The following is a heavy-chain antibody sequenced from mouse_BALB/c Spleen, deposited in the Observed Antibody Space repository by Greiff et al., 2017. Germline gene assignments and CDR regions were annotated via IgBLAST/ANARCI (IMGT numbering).Heavy chain of an antibody. J-gene: IGHJ4*01. CDR3: ARGGGNYVVPYAMDY. D-gene: IGHD2-1*01. Sequence: QVQLKESGPGLVAPSQSLSITCTVSGFSLTSYGVHWVRRPPGKGLEWLGVIWAGGSTNYNSALMSRLSISKDNSKSQVFLKMNSLQTDDTAMYYCARGGGNYVVPYAMDYWGQGTSVTVSS. CDR1: GFSLTSYG. V-gene: IGHV2-9*02. CDR2: IWAGGST.